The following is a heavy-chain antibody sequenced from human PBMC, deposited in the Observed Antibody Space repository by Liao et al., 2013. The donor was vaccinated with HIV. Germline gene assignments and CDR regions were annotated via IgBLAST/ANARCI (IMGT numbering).Heavy chain of an antibody. J-gene: IGHJ3*02. D-gene: IGHD3-3*01. Sequence: QVHLQESGPGLVKPSQTLSLTCTVSGGSINSGVFYWSWFRQPPGKGLEWIGYIYYTGNTYYNPSLKSRVTISVDASESQFSLKLSSVTAADTAVYYCAREYEWRAAFDIWGQGTMVIVSS. CDR3: AREYEWRAAFDI. CDR1: GGSINSGVFY. V-gene: IGHV4-30-4*08. CDR2: IYYTGNT.